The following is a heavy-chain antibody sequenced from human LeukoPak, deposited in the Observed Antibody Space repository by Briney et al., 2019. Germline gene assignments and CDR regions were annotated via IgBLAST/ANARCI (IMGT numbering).Heavy chain of an antibody. Sequence: GGSLRLSCAASGFTFDDYAMHWVRQAPGKGLEWVSGISWNSGSIGYADSVKGRFTISRDNAKNSLYLQMNSLRAEDTALYYCAKDPDAFDIWGQGTMVTVSS. J-gene: IGHJ3*02. CDR3: AKDPDAFDI. V-gene: IGHV3-9*01. CDR2: ISWNSGSI. CDR1: GFTFDDYA.